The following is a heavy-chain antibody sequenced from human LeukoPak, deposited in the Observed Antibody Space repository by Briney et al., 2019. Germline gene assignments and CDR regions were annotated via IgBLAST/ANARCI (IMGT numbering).Heavy chain of an antibody. CDR1: GFTFSSYA. J-gene: IGHJ4*02. CDR2: ISYDGSNK. CDR3: AREGVGITMIVVVIPFDY. Sequence: GGSLRHSCAASGFTFSSYAMHWVRQAPGKGLEWVAVISYDGSNKYYADSVKGRFTISRDNSKNTLYLQMNSLRAEDTAVYYCAREGVGITMIVVVIPFDYWGQGTLVTVSS. V-gene: IGHV3-30-3*01. D-gene: IGHD3-22*01.